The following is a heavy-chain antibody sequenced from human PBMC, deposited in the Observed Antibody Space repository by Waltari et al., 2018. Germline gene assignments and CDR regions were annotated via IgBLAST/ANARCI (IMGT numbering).Heavy chain of an antibody. J-gene: IGHJ4*02. CDR2: INSDGSST. V-gene: IGHV3-74*01. D-gene: IGHD5-12*01. CDR3: ASGLGSGYAFDY. CDR1: GFTFSSYW. Sequence: EVQLVESGGDLVQPGGSLRLPCAASGFTFSSYWMHTVRQAPGQGLVWVSRINSDGSSTSYADSVKGRFTISRDNAKNTLYLQMNSLRAEDTAVYYCASGLGSGYAFDYWGQGTLVTVSS.